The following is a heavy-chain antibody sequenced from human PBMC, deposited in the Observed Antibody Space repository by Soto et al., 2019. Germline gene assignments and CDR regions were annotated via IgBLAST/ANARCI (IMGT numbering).Heavy chain of an antibody. CDR3: AKDVYSRYDQRGDYYGMDV. D-gene: IGHD5-12*01. V-gene: IGHV3-30*18. CDR1: GFTFSNFG. Sequence: QVQLVESGGGVVQPGRSLRLSCAASGFTFSNFGIHWVRQAPGKGLEWVAVISYDGSNRYYGDSVKGRFTISRDNSKNTLYLQMNSLRAEDTAVYYCAKDVYSRYDQRGDYYGMDVWGQGTTVTVFS. J-gene: IGHJ6*02. CDR2: ISYDGSNR.